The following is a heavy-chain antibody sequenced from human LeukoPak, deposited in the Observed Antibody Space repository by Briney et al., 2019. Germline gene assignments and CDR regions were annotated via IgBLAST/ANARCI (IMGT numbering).Heavy chain of an antibody. CDR1: GYTFPSYF. D-gene: IGHD5-18*01. J-gene: IGHJ4*02. CDR3: ASSDTAMAPFDY. V-gene: IGHV1-46*01. CDR2: INPTGGST. Sequence: ASVKVSCKASGYTFPSYFMHWVRQAPGQGLEWMGKINPTGGSTTYAQKFQGRVTMTRDTSTSTVYMELSSLRSEDTAVYYCASSDTAMAPFDYWGQGTLVTVSS.